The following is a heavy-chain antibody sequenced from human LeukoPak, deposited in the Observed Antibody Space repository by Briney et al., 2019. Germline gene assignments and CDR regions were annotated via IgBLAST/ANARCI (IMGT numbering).Heavy chain of an antibody. D-gene: IGHD3-3*01. V-gene: IGHV1-8*03. J-gene: IGHJ4*02. CDR3: ARIGLSGYLYYFDY. CDR1: GYTFTSYD. Sequence: GSVKVSCKASGYTFTSYDINWVRQATGQGREWRGWMNPNSGNTGYAQKFQGRVTITRNTSISTAYMELSSLRSEDTAVYYCARIGLSGYLYYFDYRGQGTLVTVSS. CDR2: MNPNSGNT.